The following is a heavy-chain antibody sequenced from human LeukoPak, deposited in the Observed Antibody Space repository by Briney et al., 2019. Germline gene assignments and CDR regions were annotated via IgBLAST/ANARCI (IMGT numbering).Heavy chain of an antibody. J-gene: IGHJ4*02. CDR3: AKDYSSSWYGFDY. Sequence: GGSLRLSCAASGFTFSSYAMHWVRQAPGKGLEWVAFIRYDGSNEYYADSVKGRFTISRDNSKNTLYLQMNSLKAEDTAVYYYAKDYSSSWYGFDYWGQGTLVTVSS. D-gene: IGHD6-13*01. CDR1: GFTFSSYA. CDR2: IRYDGSNE. V-gene: IGHV3-30*02.